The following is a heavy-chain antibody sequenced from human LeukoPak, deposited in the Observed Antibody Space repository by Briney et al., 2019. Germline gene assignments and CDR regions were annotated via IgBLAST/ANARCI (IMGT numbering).Heavy chain of an antibody. CDR2: ISSNTNTI. Sequence: GGSLRVSCEVSGFPFTLYNMNWVRQAPGKGLEWLSYISSNTNTIYYADSVKGRFTISRDNAKNSLYLQMNGLGAEDTAVYYCARELNGYGYYFFDYWGPGTLVTVSS. J-gene: IGHJ4*02. D-gene: IGHD3-16*01. CDR3: ARELNGYGYYFFDY. V-gene: IGHV3-48*04. CDR1: GFPFTLYN.